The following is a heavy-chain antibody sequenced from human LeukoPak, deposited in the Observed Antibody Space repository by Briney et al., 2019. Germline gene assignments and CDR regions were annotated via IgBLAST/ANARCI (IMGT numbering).Heavy chain of an antibody. D-gene: IGHD2-2*02. CDR1: GYTFTSYD. CDR3: ARVYIVVVPAAIQGGGYYYYGMDV. CDR2: MNPNSGNT. J-gene: IGHJ6*02. V-gene: IGHV1-8*01. Sequence: ASVKVSCKASGYTFTSYDINWVRQATGQGLEWVGWMNPNSGNTGYAQKFQGRVTMTRNTSISTAYMELSSLRSEDTAVYYCARVYIVVVPAAIQGGGYYYYGMDVWGQGTTVTVSS.